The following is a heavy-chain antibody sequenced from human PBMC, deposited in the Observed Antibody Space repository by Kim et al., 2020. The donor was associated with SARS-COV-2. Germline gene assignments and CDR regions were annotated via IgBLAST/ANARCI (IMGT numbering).Heavy chain of an antibody. CDR1: GYSFTSYW. D-gene: IGHD3-22*01. V-gene: IGHV5-10-1*01. CDR2: IDPSDSYT. Sequence: GESLKISCKGSGYSFTSYWISWVRQMPGKGLQWMGRIDPSDSYTNYSPSFQGHVTISADKSISTAYLQWSSLKASDTAMYYCASYSPVTYYHDSSGQTGDWFDPWGQGTLVTVSS. CDR3: ASYSPVTYYHDSSGQTGDWFDP. J-gene: IGHJ5*02.